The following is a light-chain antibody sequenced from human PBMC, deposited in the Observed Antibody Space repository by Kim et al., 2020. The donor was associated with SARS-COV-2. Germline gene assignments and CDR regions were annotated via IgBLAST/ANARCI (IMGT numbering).Light chain of an antibody. Sequence: APGKTARITSGGNNIGSKSVHWYQQKPGQAPVLVIYYDSDRPSGIPERFSGSNSGNTATMTISRVEAGDEADYYCQVWDSSSDHPVFGTGTKVTVL. CDR1: NIGSKS. CDR3: QVWDSSSDHPV. V-gene: IGLV3-21*04. J-gene: IGLJ1*01. CDR2: YDS.